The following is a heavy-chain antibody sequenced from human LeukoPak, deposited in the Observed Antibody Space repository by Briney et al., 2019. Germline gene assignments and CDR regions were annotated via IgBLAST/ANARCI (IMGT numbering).Heavy chain of an antibody. CDR3: ARIYYYDSSGSTDEGSSSDY. Sequence: PSETLSLTCAVYGGSFSGYYWGWVRQPPGAGLEWIGEINHSGSTNYNPSLKSRVTISVDTSKNQFSLKLSSVTAADMAVYYCARIYYYDSSGSTDEGSSSDYWGQGTLVTVSS. V-gene: IGHV4-34*01. CDR2: INHSGST. J-gene: IGHJ4*02. CDR1: GGSFSGYY. D-gene: IGHD3-22*01.